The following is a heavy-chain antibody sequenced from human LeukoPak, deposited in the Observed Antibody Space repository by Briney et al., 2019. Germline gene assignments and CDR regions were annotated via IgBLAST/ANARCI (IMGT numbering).Heavy chain of an antibody. J-gene: IGHJ4*02. CDR3: ARDPGYCSGGSCPFDY. CDR1: GFTFSSYS. Sequence: GGSLRLSCAASGFTFSSYSMNWVRQAPGKGLEWVSSISSSSSYIYYADSVKSRFTISRDNAKNSLYLQMNSLRAEDTAVYYCARDPGYCSGGSCPFDYWGQGTLVTVSS. V-gene: IGHV3-21*01. CDR2: ISSSSSYI. D-gene: IGHD2-15*01.